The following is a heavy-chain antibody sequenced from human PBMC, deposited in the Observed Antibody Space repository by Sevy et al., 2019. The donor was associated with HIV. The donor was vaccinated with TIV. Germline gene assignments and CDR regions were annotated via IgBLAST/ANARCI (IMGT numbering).Heavy chain of an antibody. Sequence: ASVKVSCKASGYTFTGYYMHWVRQPPGQGLEWMGWINPNSGGTNYAQKFQGRVTMTRDTSISTAYMELSRLRSDDTAVYYCVRGRDYGDYVDYWGQGTLVTVSS. D-gene: IGHD4-17*01. J-gene: IGHJ4*02. CDR3: VRGRDYGDYVDY. V-gene: IGHV1-2*02. CDR1: GYTFTGYY. CDR2: INPNSGGT.